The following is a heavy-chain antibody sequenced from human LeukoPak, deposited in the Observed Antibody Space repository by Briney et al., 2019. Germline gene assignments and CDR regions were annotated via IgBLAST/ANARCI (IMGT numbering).Heavy chain of an antibody. CDR2: IYSGGST. CDR3: AQSSSWYGGGYYFDY. D-gene: IGHD6-13*01. J-gene: IGHJ4*02. Sequence: PGGSLRLSCAASGFTVSSNYMSWVRQAPGKGLEWVSVIYSGGSTYYADSVKGRFTISRDNSKNTLYLQMNSLRAEDTAVYYCAQSSSWYGGGYYFDYWGQGTLVTVSS. CDR1: GFTVSSNY. V-gene: IGHV3-53*01.